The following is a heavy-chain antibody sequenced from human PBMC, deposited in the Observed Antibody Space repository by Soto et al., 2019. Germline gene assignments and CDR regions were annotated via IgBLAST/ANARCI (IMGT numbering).Heavy chain of an antibody. Sequence: EVQLVESGGGLVKPGGSPRLSCAASGFTFSSYSMHWVRQAPGKGLEWVSSISSSSTYIKYADSVKGRFTISRDNAKNSLYLQMNSLRAEDTAVYYCARGEGYFDWSAPRYWGQGTLVTVSS. V-gene: IGHV3-21*01. D-gene: IGHD3-9*01. CDR1: GFTFSSYS. CDR2: ISSSSTYI. J-gene: IGHJ4*02. CDR3: ARGEGYFDWSAPRY.